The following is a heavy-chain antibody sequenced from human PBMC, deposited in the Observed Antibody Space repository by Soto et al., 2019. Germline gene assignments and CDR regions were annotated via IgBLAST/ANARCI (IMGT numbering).Heavy chain of an antibody. D-gene: IGHD5-12*01. J-gene: IGHJ4*02. Sequence: QVQLVQSGAEVKKPGASVKVSCKVSGYTLTELSMHWVRQAPGKGLGWMGGFDPEDGETIYAQKFQGRVTMTEDTSTDTAYMELRSLRSEDTAVYYCAAVEMATIPLSPIDYWGQGTLVTVSS. CDR3: AAVEMATIPLSPIDY. V-gene: IGHV1-24*01. CDR1: GYTLTELS. CDR2: FDPEDGET.